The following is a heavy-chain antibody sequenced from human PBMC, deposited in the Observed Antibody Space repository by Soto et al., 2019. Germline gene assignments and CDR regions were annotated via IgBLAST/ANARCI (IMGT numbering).Heavy chain of an antibody. CDR2: INHSGST. CDR1: GGSFSGYY. V-gene: IGHV4-34*01. J-gene: IGHJ4*02. CDR3: ARGHGPSIAAAGTYDY. D-gene: IGHD6-13*01. Sequence: QVQLQQWGAGLLKPSETLSLTCAVYGGSFSGYYWSWIREPPGKGLEWIGEINHSGSTNYNPSLKSRVTISVDTSKNQFSLKLSSVTAADTAVHYCARGHGPSIAAAGTYDYWGQGTLVTVSS.